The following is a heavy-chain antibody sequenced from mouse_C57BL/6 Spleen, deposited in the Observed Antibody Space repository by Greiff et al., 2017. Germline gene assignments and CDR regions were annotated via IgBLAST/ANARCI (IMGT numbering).Heavy chain of an antibody. CDR2: IYPGDGDT. V-gene: IGHV1-80*01. J-gene: IGHJ2*01. D-gene: IGHD1-1*01. Sequence: QVQLKQSGAELVKPGASVKISCKASGYAFSSYWMNWVKQRPGKGLEWIGQIYPGDGDTNYNGKFKGKATLTADKSSSTAYMQLSSLTSEDSAVYFCARGSIYYCSSSPYYFDYWGKGTTLTVAS. CDR1: GYAFSSYW. CDR3: ARGSIYYCSSSPYYFDY.